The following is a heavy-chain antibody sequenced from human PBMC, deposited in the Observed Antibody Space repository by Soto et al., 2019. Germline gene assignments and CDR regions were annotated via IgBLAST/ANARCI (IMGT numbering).Heavy chain of an antibody. Sequence: QVQLQESGPGLVKPSDTLSLTCAVSGYSISSSNWWGWIRQPPGKGLEWIGYIYYSGTTYYNPSLKSRVTLSVDTSKNQFSLKLTYVTAVDTAVYYCARREIQGPIDYWGQGTLVTVSS. V-gene: IGHV4-28*01. CDR3: ARREIQGPIDY. CDR2: IYYSGTT. J-gene: IGHJ4*02. D-gene: IGHD1-26*01. CDR1: GYSISSSNW.